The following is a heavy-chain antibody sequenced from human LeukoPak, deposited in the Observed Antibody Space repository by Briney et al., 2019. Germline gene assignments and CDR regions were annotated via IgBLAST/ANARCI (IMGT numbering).Heavy chain of an antibody. V-gene: IGHV3-23*01. Sequence: GRSLRLSCAASGFTFSSYAMSWVRQAPGKGLEWVSAISGSGGSTYYADSVKGRFTISRDNSKNTLYLQMNSLRAEDTAVYYCAKDKNIAGGQDYWGQGTLVTVSS. CDR3: AKDKNIAGGQDY. D-gene: IGHD6-13*01. CDR1: GFTFSSYA. J-gene: IGHJ4*02. CDR2: ISGSGGST.